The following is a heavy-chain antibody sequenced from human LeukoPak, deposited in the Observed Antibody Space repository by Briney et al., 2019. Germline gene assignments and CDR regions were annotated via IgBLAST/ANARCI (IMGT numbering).Heavy chain of an antibody. J-gene: IGHJ5*02. V-gene: IGHV4-61*01. CDR3: AREEYSSSSGGFGP. CDR2: IYYSGST. D-gene: IGHD6-6*01. CDR1: GYSISSNYY. Sequence: SETLSLTCAVSGYSISSNYYWGWIRQPPGKGLGWIGYIYYSGSTNYNPSLKSRVTISVDTSKNQFSLKLSSVTAADTAVYYCAREEYSSSSGGFGPWGQGTLVTVSS.